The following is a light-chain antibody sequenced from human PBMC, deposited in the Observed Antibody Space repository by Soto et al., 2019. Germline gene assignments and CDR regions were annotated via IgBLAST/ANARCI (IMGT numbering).Light chain of an antibody. J-gene: IGKJ4*02. V-gene: IGKV1-5*03. CDR3: HQYESYYSVA. Sequence: DIQMTQSPSTLSGSRGDRVTITCRASQTISSWLAWYHQKPGKSPTLLICGASALKSGVPSRFSGRRSGTVSTLTSSSLPPDDFATYCHQYESYYSVAFGGGTKVDIK. CDR1: QTISSW. CDR2: GAS.